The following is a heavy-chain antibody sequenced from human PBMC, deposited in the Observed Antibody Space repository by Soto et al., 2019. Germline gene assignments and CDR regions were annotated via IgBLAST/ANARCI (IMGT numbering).Heavy chain of an antibody. V-gene: IGHV1-69*06. D-gene: IGHD1-1*01. Sequence: QVQLVQSGAEVKKPGSSVKVSCKASGGTFNSYAISWVRQAPGQGLDWMVGIIPILGTPQYAQRFQGRVTITADKSTDTVYLEVRSDDTAVYYCARSEYTDLNFYAMDVWGQGTPVTVSS. CDR1: GGTFNSYA. J-gene: IGHJ6*02. CDR3: ARSEYTDLNFYAMDV. CDR2: IIPILGTP.